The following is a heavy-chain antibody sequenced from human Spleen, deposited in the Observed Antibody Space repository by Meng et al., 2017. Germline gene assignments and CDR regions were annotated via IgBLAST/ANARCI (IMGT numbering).Heavy chain of an antibody. CDR1: GFTFSSYW. J-gene: IGHJ6*02. CDR2: IKQDGSEK. V-gene: IGHV3-7*03. Sequence: GESLKISCAASGFTFSSYWMSWVRQAPGKGLEWVANIKQDGSEKYYVDSVKGRFTISRDNAKNSLYLQMNSLRAEDTALYYCTKDRGRGYNFGYYYYYGMDVWGQGTTVTVSS. D-gene: IGHD5-18*01. CDR3: TKDRGRGYNFGYYYYYGMDV.